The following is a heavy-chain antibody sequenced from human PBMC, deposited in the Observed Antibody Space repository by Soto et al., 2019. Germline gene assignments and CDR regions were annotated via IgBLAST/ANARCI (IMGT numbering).Heavy chain of an antibody. CDR3: ASFGLVDTAMAIDY. J-gene: IGHJ4*02. CDR2: INHSGST. CDR1: GGSFSGYY. Sequence: SETLSLTCAVYGGSFSGYYWSWIRQPPGKGLEWIGEINHSGSTNYNPSLKSRVTISVDTSKNQFSLKLSSVTAADTAVYYCASFGLVDTAMAIDYWGQGTLVTVSS. V-gene: IGHV4-34*01. D-gene: IGHD5-18*01.